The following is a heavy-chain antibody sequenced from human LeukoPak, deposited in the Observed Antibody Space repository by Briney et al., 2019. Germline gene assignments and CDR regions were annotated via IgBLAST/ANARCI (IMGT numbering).Heavy chain of an antibody. V-gene: IGHV3-21*01. CDR1: GFTFSSYG. Sequence: AGGSLRLSCATSGFTFSSYGMSWVRQAPGKGLEWVSSISGGGSYIYYADSVKDRFTISRDNAENSLYLQMNSLRVEDTAVYYCARGRGYSSSSTDMDVWGRGTTVIVSS. CDR2: ISGGGSYI. D-gene: IGHD6-6*01. J-gene: IGHJ6*02. CDR3: ARGRGYSSSSTDMDV.